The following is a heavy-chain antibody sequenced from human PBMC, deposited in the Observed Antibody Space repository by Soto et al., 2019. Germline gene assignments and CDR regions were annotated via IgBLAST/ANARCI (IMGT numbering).Heavy chain of an antibody. D-gene: IGHD3-10*01. CDR1: GGSITSINW. J-gene: IGHJ4*02. CDR2: IHHSGTT. Sequence: QVQLQESGPGLVKPSGTLSLTCAVSGGSITSINWWSWVRQPPGKGLEWIGEIHHSGTTNYNPSLKSRVTISVDKSKNQFSLNLNSVTAPDTAVYYCARDDYGSGNDYNIDYWGQGTLVTVSS. V-gene: IGHV4-4*02. CDR3: ARDDYGSGNDYNIDY.